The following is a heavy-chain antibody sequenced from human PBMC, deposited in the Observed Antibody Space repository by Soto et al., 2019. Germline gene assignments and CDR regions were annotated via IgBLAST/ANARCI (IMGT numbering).Heavy chain of an antibody. CDR3: AREASAMISLDY. Sequence: QVQLVHSEAEVKKPGASVKVSCKASGYTFTAYSMHWVRQAPGQGLEWVGWFNPNSGDTIYAQKFQGRVTLTRDTSIGTAYMELYSLTSDDTAVYYCAREASAMISLDYWGQGTLVTVSS. D-gene: IGHD3-16*01. V-gene: IGHV1-2*02. CDR1: GYTFTAYS. J-gene: IGHJ4*02. CDR2: FNPNSGDT.